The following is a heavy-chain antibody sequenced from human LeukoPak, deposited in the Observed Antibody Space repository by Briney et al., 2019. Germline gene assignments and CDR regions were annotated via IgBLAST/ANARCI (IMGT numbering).Heavy chain of an antibody. Sequence: SETLSLTCAVYGGSFSGYYWSWIRQPPGKGLEWIGSIYYSGSTYYNPSLKSRVTISVDTSKNQFSLKLSSVTAAGTAVYYCARDSGSSSWYDAFDIWGQGTMVTVSS. CDR2: IYYSGST. V-gene: IGHV4-34*01. J-gene: IGHJ3*02. CDR1: GGSFSGYY. CDR3: ARDSGSSSWYDAFDI. D-gene: IGHD6-13*01.